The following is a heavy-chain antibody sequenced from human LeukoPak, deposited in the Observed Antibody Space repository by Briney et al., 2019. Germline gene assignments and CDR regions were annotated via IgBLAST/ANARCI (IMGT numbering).Heavy chain of an antibody. Sequence: SGTLALTCTVSGGSISSNKWWTWVRQPPGKKLEWIGNIFYSGTTKYNPSLKSRVTISIDRSKKQFSLKLTSVTAADTAVYYCAKDLGGYNDYSGYYYPEAFDIWGQGTMVTVSS. CDR3: AKDLGGYNDYSGYYYPEAFDI. J-gene: IGHJ3*02. CDR1: GGSISSNK. CDR2: IFYSGTT. V-gene: IGHV4-4*02. D-gene: IGHD3-22*01.